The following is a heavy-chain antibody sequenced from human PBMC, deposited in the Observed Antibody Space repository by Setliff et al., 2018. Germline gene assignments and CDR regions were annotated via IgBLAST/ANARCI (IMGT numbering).Heavy chain of an antibody. CDR2: VNGDGSRK. D-gene: IGHD2-8*01. J-gene: IGHJ4*02. Sequence: GRSMRLSCAPSGLTLSGSWVHWVRQAPGRGLVWVSSVNGDGSRKTYADSVKGRFTISRDNSKSSVFLHINSVTAEDTAIYYCAKDRLNDGVWYFDSWGPGILVTVSS. CDR3: AKDRLNDGVWYFDS. V-gene: IGHV3-74*01. CDR1: GLTLSGSW.